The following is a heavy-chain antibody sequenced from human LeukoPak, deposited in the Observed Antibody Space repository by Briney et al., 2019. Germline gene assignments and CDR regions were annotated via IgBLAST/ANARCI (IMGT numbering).Heavy chain of an antibody. CDR2: MNPNSGNT. CDR3: ARPIDDYGMDV. J-gene: IGHJ6*02. CDR1: GCTFTSYD. D-gene: IGHD1-26*01. Sequence: ASVKVSCKASGCTFTSYDINWVRQATGQGLEWMGWMNPNSGNTGYAQKFQGRVTMTRNTSISTAYMELSSLRSEDAAVYYCARPIDDYGMDVWGQGTTVTVSS. V-gene: IGHV1-8*01.